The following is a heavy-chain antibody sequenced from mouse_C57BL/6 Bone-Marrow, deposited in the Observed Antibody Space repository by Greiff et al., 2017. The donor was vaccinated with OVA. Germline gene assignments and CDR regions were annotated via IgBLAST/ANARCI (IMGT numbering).Heavy chain of an antibody. CDR1: GYAFSSYW. Sequence: QVQLQQSGAELVKPGASVKISCKASGYAFSSYWMNWVKQRPGKGLEWIGQIYPGDGDTNYNGKFKGKATLTADKSSSTAYMQLSSLTSEDSAVYFCARPPYNYGSSYGWYFDVWGTGTTVTVSS. CDR2: IYPGDGDT. V-gene: IGHV1-80*01. D-gene: IGHD1-1*01. J-gene: IGHJ1*03. CDR3: ARPPYNYGSSYGWYFDV.